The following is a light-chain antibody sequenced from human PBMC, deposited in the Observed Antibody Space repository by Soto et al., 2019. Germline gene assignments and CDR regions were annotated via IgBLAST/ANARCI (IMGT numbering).Light chain of an antibody. V-gene: IGLV2-14*01. CDR3: LAYGRGGTLL. CDR2: EVS. J-gene: IGLJ3*02. Sequence: QSALTQPASVSGSPGQSITISCTGTSSDVGGYSYVSWYQQHPGKAPKLIISEVSDRPSGVSNRFSGSKSGNTASLTISGLQPEDEADYYCLAYGRGGTLLFGGGTKLTVL. CDR1: SSDVGGYSY.